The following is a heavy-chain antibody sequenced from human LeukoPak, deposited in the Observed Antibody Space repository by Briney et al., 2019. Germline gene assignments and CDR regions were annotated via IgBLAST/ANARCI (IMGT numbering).Heavy chain of an antibody. D-gene: IGHD6-13*01. J-gene: IGHJ4*02. V-gene: IGHV3-30-3*01. CDR1: GFNFSPYW. Sequence: GGSLRLSCAASGFNFSPYWVNWVRQAPGKGLEWVAVISYDGSNKYYADSVKGRFTISRDNSKNTLYLQMNSLRAEDTAVYYCARVEQQPAYWGQGTLVTVSS. CDR2: ISYDGSNK. CDR3: ARVEQQPAY.